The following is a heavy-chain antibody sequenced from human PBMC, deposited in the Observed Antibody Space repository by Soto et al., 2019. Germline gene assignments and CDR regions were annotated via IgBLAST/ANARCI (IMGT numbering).Heavy chain of an antibody. CDR2: INHSGST. CDR3: ARASMFRPYYYYYGMDV. V-gene: IGHV4-34*01. D-gene: IGHD3-10*02. CDR1: GGSFSGYY. J-gene: IGHJ6*02. Sequence: KTSETLSLTCAVYGGSFSGYYWSWIRQPPGKGLEWIGEINHSGSTNYNPSLKSRVTISVDTSKNQFSLKLSSVTAADTAVYYCARASMFRPYYYYYGMDVWGQGTTVTVSS.